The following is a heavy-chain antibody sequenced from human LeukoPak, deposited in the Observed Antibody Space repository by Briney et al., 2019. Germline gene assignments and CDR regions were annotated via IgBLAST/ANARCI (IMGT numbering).Heavy chain of an antibody. V-gene: IGHV4-61*01. CDR1: NYSITSGYY. CDR3: ARVYYSNSYDYWYFDL. D-gene: IGHD6-13*01. Sequence: SETLSLTCTVSNYSITSGYYWGWIRQPPGKGLEWIGYIFYSGGANYNPSLKSRVTMSVDTSKNQFSLKLTSVTAADTAVYYCARVYYSNSYDYWYFDLWGRGTLVTVSS. CDR2: IFYSGGA. J-gene: IGHJ2*01.